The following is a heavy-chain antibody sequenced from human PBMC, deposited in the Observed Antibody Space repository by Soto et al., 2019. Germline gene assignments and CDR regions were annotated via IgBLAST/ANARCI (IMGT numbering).Heavy chain of an antibody. CDR3: ARGVVLRFLEWFPRPWDY. V-gene: IGHV1-8*01. CDR2: MNPNSGNT. CDR1: GYTFTSYD. Sequence: ASVKVSCKAAGYTFTSYDINWVRQATGQGLEWMGWMNPNSGNTGYAQKFQGRVTMTRTTSISTAYMELGSLRSEDTAVYYCARGVVLRFLEWFPRPWDYWGQGTLVTVSS. J-gene: IGHJ4*02. D-gene: IGHD3-3*01.